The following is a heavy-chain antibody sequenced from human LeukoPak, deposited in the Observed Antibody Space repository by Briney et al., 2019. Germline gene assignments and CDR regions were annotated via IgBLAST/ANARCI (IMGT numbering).Heavy chain of an antibody. CDR3: ARTTLTDDY. D-gene: IGHD1-1*01. V-gene: IGHV4-39*01. Sequence: PSETLSLTCTVSGGSISTGTYYCGWIRQPPGKGLEWIGSIYYSGSTYYNPSLKSRVTISVDTSKNQFSRKLSSVTAADTAVYYCARTTLTDDYWGQGTLVTVSS. J-gene: IGHJ4*02. CDR2: IYYSGST. CDR1: GGSISTGTYY.